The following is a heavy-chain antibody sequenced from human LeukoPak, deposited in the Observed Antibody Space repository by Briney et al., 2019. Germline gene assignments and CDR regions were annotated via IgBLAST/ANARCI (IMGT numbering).Heavy chain of an antibody. CDR1: GGSISSSSYY. CDR2: IYYSGST. J-gene: IGHJ3*02. V-gene: IGHV4-39*07. CDR3: ARDRGTYGDYDAHDAFDI. Sequence: SETLSLTCTVSGGSISSSSYYWGWIRQPPGKGLEWIGSIYYSGSTYYNPSLKSRVTISVDTSKNQFSLKLSSVTAADTAVYYCARDRGTYGDYDAHDAFDIWGQGTMVTVSS. D-gene: IGHD4-17*01.